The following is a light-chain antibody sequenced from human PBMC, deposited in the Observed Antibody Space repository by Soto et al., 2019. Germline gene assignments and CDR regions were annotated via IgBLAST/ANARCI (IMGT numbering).Light chain of an antibody. CDR1: QYIGSA. CDR2: DAS. V-gene: IGKV3-15*01. CDR3: QQYGDRPRT. Sequence: EVVLTQSPATLSVSPGDRATLSCRASQYIGSAVAWYHQRSGQAPRLLIFDASIRVPTTPARFSGSVSGTEFPLTISSLECEGFAVYFCQQYGDRPRTLGQGTKVDIK. J-gene: IGKJ1*01.